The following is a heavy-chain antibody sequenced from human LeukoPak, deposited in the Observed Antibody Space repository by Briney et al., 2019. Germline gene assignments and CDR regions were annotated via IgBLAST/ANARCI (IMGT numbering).Heavy chain of an antibody. CDR1: GFTFSNAW. CDR2: IKSKTDGGTT. J-gene: IGHJ4*02. Sequence: PGGSLRLSRAASGFTFSNAWMSWVRQAPGKGLGWVGRIKSKTDGGTTDYAAPVKGRFTISRDDSKNTLYLQMNSLKTEDTAVYYCTTARLRYFDWLLEFDYWGQGTLVTVSS. V-gene: IGHV3-15*01. CDR3: TTARLRYFDWLLEFDY. D-gene: IGHD3-9*01.